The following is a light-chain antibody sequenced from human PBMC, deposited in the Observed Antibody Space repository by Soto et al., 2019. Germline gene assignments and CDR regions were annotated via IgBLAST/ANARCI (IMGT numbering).Light chain of an antibody. CDR1: QSFSDN. CDR2: GPS. V-gene: IGKV3-15*01. J-gene: IGKJ1*01. CDR3: QQYSNWPRT. Sequence: EIVMTQSPATLSVSPGERATLSCRASQSFSDNLAWYQQKAGQAPRLLIYGPSTRATGIPARFSGSGSGTEFTLTLSSLQSEDCAVYYCQQYSNWPRTFGQGT.